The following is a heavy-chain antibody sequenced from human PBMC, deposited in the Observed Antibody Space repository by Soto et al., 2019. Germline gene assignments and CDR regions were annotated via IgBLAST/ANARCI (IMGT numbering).Heavy chain of an antibody. J-gene: IGHJ1*01. D-gene: IGHD4-17*01. CDR1: GFTFSSYG. CDR3: AKDRHGDYVFQH. V-gene: IGHV3-30*18. Sequence: QVQLVESGGGVVQPGRSLRLSCAASGFTFSSYGMHWVRQAPGKGLEWVAVISYDGSNKYYADSVKGRFTISRDNSKNTLYLQMNSLRAEDTAVYYCAKDRHGDYVFQHWGQGTLVTVSS. CDR2: ISYDGSNK.